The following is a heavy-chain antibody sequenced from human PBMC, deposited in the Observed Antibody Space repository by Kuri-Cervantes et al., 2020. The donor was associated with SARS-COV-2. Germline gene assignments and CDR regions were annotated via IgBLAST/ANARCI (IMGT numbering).Heavy chain of an antibody. J-gene: IGHJ6*02. D-gene: IGHD6-19*01. CDR3: ARAGVAGYSSGWNPYYYYGMDV. CDR2: IIPIFGTA. Sequence: SVKVSCKASGGTFSSYAISWVRQAPGQGLEWMGGIIPIFGTANYAQKFQGRVTITADESTSTAYMELSSLRSEDTAVYYCARAGVAGYSSGWNPYYYYGMDVWGQGTTVAVSS. CDR1: GGTFSSYA. V-gene: IGHV1-69*13.